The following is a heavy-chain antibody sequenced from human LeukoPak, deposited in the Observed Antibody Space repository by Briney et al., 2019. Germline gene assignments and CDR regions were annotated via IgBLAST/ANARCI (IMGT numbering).Heavy chain of an antibody. D-gene: IGHD3-10*01. CDR2: ISAYNGNT. J-gene: IGHJ4*02. CDR1: GYTFTSYG. CDR3: ARDHYYGSGSPSPSFDY. Sequence: ASVKVSCKASGYTFTSYGISWVRQAPGQGLEWMGWISAYNGNTNYAQKLQGRVTMTTDTSTSTVYMELSSLRSEDTAVYYCARDHYYGSGSPSPSFDYWGQGTLVTVSS. V-gene: IGHV1-18*01.